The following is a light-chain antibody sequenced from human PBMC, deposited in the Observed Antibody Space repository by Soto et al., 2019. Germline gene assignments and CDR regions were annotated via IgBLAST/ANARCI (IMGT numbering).Light chain of an antibody. CDR2: GAF. CDR3: QQRNIWLLVT. J-gene: IGKJ5*01. CDR1: QSVSSSY. V-gene: IGKV3D-20*02. Sequence: EIVRTMYTKTLSLSPGERATLSCRASQSVSSSYIAWYQQKPGQAPRLLIYGAFNRATGIPARFSGSGSGTDFTLTINSLEPEDFAVYYCQQRNIWLLVTFCQVRRLEI.